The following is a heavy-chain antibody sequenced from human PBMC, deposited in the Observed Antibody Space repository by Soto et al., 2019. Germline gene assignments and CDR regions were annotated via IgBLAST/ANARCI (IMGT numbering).Heavy chain of an antibody. CDR2: INPSGGHT. J-gene: IGHJ6*02. V-gene: IGHV1-46*01. D-gene: IGHD3-10*01. CDR3: ARGPLRGFGELLPYYYDMDV. CDR1: GYTFTSYY. Sequence: ASVKVSCKASGYTFTSYYLHWVRQAPGQGLEWMGIINPSGGHTSYAQKFHGRVTMTSDTSTSTVYMELSSLISEDTAVYYCARGPLRGFGELLPYYYDMDVWGQGTTVTVS.